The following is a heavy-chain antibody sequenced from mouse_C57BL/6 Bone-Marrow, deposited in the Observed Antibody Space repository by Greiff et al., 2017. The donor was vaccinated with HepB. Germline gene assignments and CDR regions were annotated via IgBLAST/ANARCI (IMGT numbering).Heavy chain of an antibody. CDR3: ARIFITTVVYFDY. D-gene: IGHD1-1*01. CDR2: IYPRSGNT. Sequence: QVQLQQSGAELARPGASVKLSCKASGYTFTSYGISWVKQRTGQGLEWIGEIYPRSGNTYYNEKFKGKATLTADKSSSTAYMELRSLTSDDSAVYFCARIFITTVVYFDYWGQGTTLTVSS. V-gene: IGHV1-81*01. CDR1: GYTFTSYG. J-gene: IGHJ2*01.